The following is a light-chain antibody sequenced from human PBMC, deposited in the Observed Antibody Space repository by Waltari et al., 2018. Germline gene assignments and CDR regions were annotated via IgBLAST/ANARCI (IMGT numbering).Light chain of an antibody. J-gene: IGKJ1*01. CDR1: QSVSRS. CDR3: QHYVRLPAT. Sequence: IVLTQSPGTLSLSPGERATLSCRASQSVSRSLAWYPRKPGQAPKLLIYVAATRATCIPDRFTGSGSGTDFSLTISSLEPEDFAIYFCQHYVRLPATFGQGTKVEIK. V-gene: IGKV3-20*01. CDR2: VAA.